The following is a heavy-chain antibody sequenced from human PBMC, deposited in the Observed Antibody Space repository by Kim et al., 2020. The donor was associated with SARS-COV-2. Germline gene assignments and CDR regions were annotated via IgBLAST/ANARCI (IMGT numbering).Heavy chain of an antibody. CDR1: GFTFSSYG. CDR2: ISYDGNNK. V-gene: IGHV3-30*18. CDR3: AKDKSTSWHLDYFHH. Sequence: GGSLRLSCAASGFTFSSYGMHWVRQAPGKGLEWVAVISYDGNNKYYADSVKGRFTISRDNSKNTLFLQMNSLRPDDTAVYFCAKDKSTSWHLDYFHHWGQGTLVTVSS. D-gene: IGHD6-13*01. J-gene: IGHJ1*01.